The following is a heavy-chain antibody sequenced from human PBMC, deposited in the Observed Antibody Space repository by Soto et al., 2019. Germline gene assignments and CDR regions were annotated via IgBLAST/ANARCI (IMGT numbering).Heavy chain of an antibody. CDR3: ASWRSYSGSYCFDY. J-gene: IGHJ4*02. D-gene: IGHD1-26*01. CDR2: IVPMYDSV. V-gene: IGHV1-69*06. CDR1: GGTFNTYT. Sequence: QVQLVQSGAEVKKPGASVKVSCEASGGTFNTYTINWVRQAPGRGLEWVGQIVPMYDSVNYAENFQGRVTITADKYTKTAYIELTSLRAEDTALYFCASWRSYSGSYCFDYWGQGTLVTVSS.